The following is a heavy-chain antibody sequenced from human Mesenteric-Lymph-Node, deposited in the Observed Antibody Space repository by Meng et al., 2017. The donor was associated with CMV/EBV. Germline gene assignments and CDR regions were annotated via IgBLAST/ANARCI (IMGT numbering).Heavy chain of an antibody. Sequence: SETLSLTCTVSGGPISSSSYYWGWVRQPPGKGLEFIARIYYSGTTYYNPSLKSRVTISIDTSKNQFSLKLSSVTAADAAVYYCARAGADNSGNSGWVAYWGQGTLVTVSS. D-gene: IGHD4-23*01. CDR3: ARAGADNSGNSGWVAY. V-gene: IGHV4-39*07. CDR1: GGPISSSSYY. CDR2: IYYSGTT. J-gene: IGHJ4*02.